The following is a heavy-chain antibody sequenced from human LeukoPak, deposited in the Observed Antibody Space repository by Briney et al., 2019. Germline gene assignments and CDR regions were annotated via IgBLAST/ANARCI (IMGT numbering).Heavy chain of an antibody. D-gene: IGHD1-26*01. Sequence: GESLKISCAASGLTFSSYAMSWVRQAPGKGLDWVSTVSDSGGSTYYADSVKGRFTVSRDNSRDTLYLQMNSLRAEDTAVYYCAKGHSAHGTGFDYWGQGTLVTVSS. V-gene: IGHV3-23*01. CDR2: VSDSGGST. CDR1: GLTFSSYA. J-gene: IGHJ4*02. CDR3: AKGHSAHGTGFDY.